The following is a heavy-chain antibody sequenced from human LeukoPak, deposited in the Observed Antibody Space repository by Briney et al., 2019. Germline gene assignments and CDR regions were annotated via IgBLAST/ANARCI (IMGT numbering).Heavy chain of an antibody. D-gene: IGHD5-18*01. V-gene: IGHV3-7*01. CDR3: ARDRVRYSHGYTCFDY. CDR1: GFTFSSHW. J-gene: IGHJ4*02. CDR2: IKEDGSDK. Sequence: PGGSLRLSCAASGFTFSSHWMSWVRQAPGKGLEWVASIKEDGSDKYYVDPVKGRFTISRDNAKNSLYLQMNSLRAEDTAVYYCARDRVRYSHGYTCFDYWGQGTLVTVSS.